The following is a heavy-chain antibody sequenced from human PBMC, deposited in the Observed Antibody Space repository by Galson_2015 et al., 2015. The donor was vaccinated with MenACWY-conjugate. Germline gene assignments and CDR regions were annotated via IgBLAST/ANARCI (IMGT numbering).Heavy chain of an antibody. J-gene: IGHJ4*02. CDR3: TRGHAATRYFDS. D-gene: IGHD1-1*01. CDR1: GFTFSDRY. CDR2: SRNKASSYST. Sequence: SLRLSCAGSGFTFSDRYIDWIRQAPGKGLEWVARSRNKASSYSTEYAASVKGRFTVSRDESGNTLYLEMSGLKSEDTAVYFCTRGHAATRYFDSCGQGTLVTVSS. V-gene: IGHV3-72*01.